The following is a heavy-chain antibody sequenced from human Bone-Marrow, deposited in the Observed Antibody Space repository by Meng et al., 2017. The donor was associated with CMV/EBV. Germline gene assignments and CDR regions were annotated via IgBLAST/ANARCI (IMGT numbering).Heavy chain of an antibody. V-gene: IGHV3-15*01. J-gene: IGHJ4*02. D-gene: IGHD3-10*01. CDR1: FTFSNAG. Sequence: FTFSNAGMNWVRQAPGKGLEWVGRIKTKTDGGTADYAAPVKGRFTISRDDSKNTLYLQMNSLKTEDTAVYYCTTALLWFGEFSTFDYWGQGTLVTVSS. CDR3: TTALLWFGEFSTFDY. CDR2: IKTKTDGGTA.